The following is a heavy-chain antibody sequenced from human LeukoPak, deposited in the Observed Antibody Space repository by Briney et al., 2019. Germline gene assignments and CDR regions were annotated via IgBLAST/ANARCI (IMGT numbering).Heavy chain of an antibody. J-gene: IGHJ4*02. CDR2: IYYSGST. CDR3: ARAGSYFDY. V-gene: IGHV4-39*07. D-gene: IGHD3-10*01. Sequence: SETLSLTCTVSGGSISSSSYYWGWIRQPPGKGLEWIGSIYYSGSTYYNPSLKSRVTMSVDTSKNQFSLKLSSVTAADTAVYYCARAGSYFDYWGQGTLVTVSS. CDR1: GGSISSSSYY.